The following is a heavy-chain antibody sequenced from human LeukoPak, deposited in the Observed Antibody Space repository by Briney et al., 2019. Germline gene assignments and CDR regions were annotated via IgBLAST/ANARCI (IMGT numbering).Heavy chain of an antibody. V-gene: IGHV4-59*01. Sequence: SETLSLTCTLSGGSFSSYYWSWIRQPPGKGLEWIGYVHYSGSTKYNPSLKSRVTISVDTSKNQFSLKLNSVTAADTAVYYCARDNGGISRYFDYWGQGTLVTVSS. CDR1: GGSFSSYY. J-gene: IGHJ4*02. CDR3: ARDNGGISRYFDY. CDR2: VHYSGST. D-gene: IGHD2-8*01.